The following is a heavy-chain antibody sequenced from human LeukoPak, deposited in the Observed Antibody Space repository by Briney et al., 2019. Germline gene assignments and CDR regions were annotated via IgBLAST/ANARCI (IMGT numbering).Heavy chain of an antibody. V-gene: IGHV4-59*01. D-gene: IGHD5-12*01. CDR2: IYYSGST. Sequence: SETLSLTCTVSGGSISSYYWSWIRQPPGKGLEWIGYIYYSGSTNYNPSLKSRVTISVDTSKNQFSLKLSSVTAADTAVYYCARGEGIVATILYDYWGQGTLVTVSS. CDR1: GGSISSYY. J-gene: IGHJ4*02. CDR3: ARGEGIVATILYDY.